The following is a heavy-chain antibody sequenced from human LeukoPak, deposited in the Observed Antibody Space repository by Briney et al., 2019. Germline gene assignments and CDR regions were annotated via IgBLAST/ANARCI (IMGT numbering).Heavy chain of an antibody. CDR1: GYTFTGYY. CDR3: ARGDIVVVPAAKRGDAFDI. V-gene: IGHV1-2*02. CDR2: INPNSGGT. Sequence: ASVKVSCKASGYTFTGYYMHWVRQAPGQGLEWMGWINPNSGGTNYAQKFQGRVTMTRDRSISTAYMELSRLRSDDTAVYYCARGDIVVVPAAKRGDAFDIWGQGTMVTVSS. D-gene: IGHD2-2*01. J-gene: IGHJ3*02.